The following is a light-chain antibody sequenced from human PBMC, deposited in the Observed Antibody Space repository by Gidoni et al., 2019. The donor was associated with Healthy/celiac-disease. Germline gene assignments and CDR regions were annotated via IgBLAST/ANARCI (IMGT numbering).Light chain of an antibody. CDR1: QSVLYSSNNKNY. J-gene: IGKJ4*01. CDR3: QQYYSTPPT. Sequence: DIVMTQSPDSLAASLGERATINCKSSQSVLYSSNNKNYLAWYQQKPGQPPKLLIYWASTRESGVPDRFSGSGSGTDFTLTISSLQAEDVAVYYCQQYYSTPPTFGGGTKVEIK. CDR2: WAS. V-gene: IGKV4-1*01.